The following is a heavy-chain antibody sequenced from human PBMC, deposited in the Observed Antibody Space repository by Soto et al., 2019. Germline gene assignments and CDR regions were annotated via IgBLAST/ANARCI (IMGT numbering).Heavy chain of an antibody. J-gene: IGHJ4*02. CDR3: ARGGGSPYHDHEFDY. Sequence: QVQLQESGPGLVKPSETLSLTCSVSGVSTSNHYWTWIRKPPGQGPEWIGCIYYRGTTNYNAAFSSRVTISVDTSQNQFALKLTSVTTADTAVYYCARGGGSPYHDHEFDYWGQGILVTVSS. V-gene: IGHV4-59*11. CDR1: GVSTSNHY. CDR2: IYYRGTT. D-gene: IGHD2-2*01.